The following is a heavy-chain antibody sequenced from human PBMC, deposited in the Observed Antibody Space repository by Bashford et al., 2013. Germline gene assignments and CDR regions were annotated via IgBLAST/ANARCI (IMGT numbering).Heavy chain of an antibody. J-gene: IGHJ4*02. Sequence: GGSLRLSCVATGFTFDEYGMHWVRQAPGKGLEWVSLISWDGGSTYYSDSVKGRLTISRDISKKALFLQMDSLRAEDTAVYYCAGDDTTGFYPSPAYWGQGTLVTVSS. D-gene: IGHD1-1*01. V-gene: IGHV3-43D*03. CDR3: AGDDTTGFYPSPAY. CDR1: GFTFDEYG. CDR2: ISWDGGST.